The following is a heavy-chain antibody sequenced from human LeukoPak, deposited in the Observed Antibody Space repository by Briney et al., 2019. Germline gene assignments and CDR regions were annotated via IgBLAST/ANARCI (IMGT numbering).Heavy chain of an antibody. D-gene: IGHD3-22*01. CDR3: ARDLGLHPPEGYYDSSGLGGWFDP. J-gene: IGHJ5*02. V-gene: IGHV4-59*12. CDR1: GGSISSYY. CDR2: IYYSGST. Sequence: SETLSLTCTVSGGSISSYYWSWIRQPPGKGLEWIGYIYYSGSTNYNPSLKSRVTISVDTSKNQFSLKLSSVTAADTAVYYCARDLGLHPPEGYYDSSGLGGWFDPWGQGTLVTVSS.